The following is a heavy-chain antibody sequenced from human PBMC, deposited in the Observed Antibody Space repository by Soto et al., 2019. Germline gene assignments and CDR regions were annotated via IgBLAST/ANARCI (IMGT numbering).Heavy chain of an antibody. J-gene: IGHJ5*02. CDR2: ISAYNGNT. CDR1: GYTFTSYG. CDR3: ARYCSSTSCYATWFDP. V-gene: IGHV1-18*01. Sequence: QVQLVQSGAEVKKPGPSVKVSCKASGYTFTSYGISWVRQAPGQGLEWMGWISAYNGNTNYAQKLQGRVTMTTDTSTSTAYMELRSLRSDDTAVYYCARYCSSTSCYATWFDPWGQGTLVTVSS. D-gene: IGHD2-2*01.